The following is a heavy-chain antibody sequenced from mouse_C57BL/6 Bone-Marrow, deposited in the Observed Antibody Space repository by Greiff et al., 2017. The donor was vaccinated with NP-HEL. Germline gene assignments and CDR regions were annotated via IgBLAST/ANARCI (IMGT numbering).Heavy chain of an antibody. CDR2: IYPGSGST. CDR3: ARGGDYYYGSSWYFDV. J-gene: IGHJ1*03. D-gene: IGHD1-1*01. CDR1: GYTFTSYW. V-gene: IGHV1-55*01. Sequence: QVQLQQPGAELVKPGASVKMSCKASGYTFTSYWITWVKPRPGQGLEWIGDIYPGSGSTNYNEKFKSKATLTVDTSSSTAYMQLSSLTSEDSAVYYGARGGDYYYGSSWYFDVWGTGTTVTVSS.